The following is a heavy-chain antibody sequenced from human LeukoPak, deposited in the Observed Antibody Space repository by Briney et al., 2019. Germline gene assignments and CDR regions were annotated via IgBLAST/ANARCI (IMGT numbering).Heavy chain of an antibody. J-gene: IGHJ3*02. D-gene: IGHD3-9*01. CDR2: IHYRGST. V-gene: IGHV4-59*01. CDR3: AREKAHYDILTGYYYAFDI. CDR1: GGSISSYY. Sequence: SETLSLTCTVSGGSISSYYWSWIRQPPGKGLEWIGYIHYRGSTNYNPSLKSRVTISVDTSKNQFSLKLSSVTAADTAVYYCAREKAHYDILTGYYYAFDIWGQGTMVTVSS.